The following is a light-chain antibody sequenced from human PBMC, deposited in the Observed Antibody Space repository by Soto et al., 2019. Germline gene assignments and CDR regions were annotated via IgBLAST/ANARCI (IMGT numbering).Light chain of an antibody. J-gene: IGLJ1*01. CDR1: SSDVGGYNF. V-gene: IGLV2-14*01. Sequence: SVLTPPASVSGSPGQSITISCPGTSSDVGGYNFVSWYQQHPDKAPKLMIYDVTNRPSGVSNRFSGSKSGNTASLTISGLQAEDEADYYCSSYTSISTYVFGTGTKVTVL. CDR2: DVT. CDR3: SSYTSISTYV.